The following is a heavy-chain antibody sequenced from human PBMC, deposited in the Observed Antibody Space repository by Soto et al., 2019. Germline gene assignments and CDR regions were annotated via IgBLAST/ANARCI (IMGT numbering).Heavy chain of an antibody. CDR2: ISSSSGYT. Sequence: GGSLRLSCAASGFTFSDYYMSWIRQAPGKGLEWVSYISSSSGYTNYADSVKGRFTTSRDNAKNSLYLQMNSLRAKDTAVYYCAKEYGRLDYWGQGTLVTVSS. CDR1: GFTFSDYY. V-gene: IGHV3-11*06. D-gene: IGHD4-17*01. J-gene: IGHJ4*02. CDR3: AKEYGRLDY.